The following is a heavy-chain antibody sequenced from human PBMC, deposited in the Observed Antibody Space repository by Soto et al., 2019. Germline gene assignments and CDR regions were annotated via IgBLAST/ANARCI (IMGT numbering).Heavy chain of an antibody. CDR1: GFTFSSYA. CDR2: ISGSGGST. D-gene: IGHD5-12*01. Sequence: GGSLRLSCAASGFTFSSYAMSWVRQAPGKGLEWVSAISGSGGSTYYADSVKGRFTISRDDSKNTLFLQMNSLRADDTAVYYCVRDLGRPRASLKNDAFDIWGQGTTVTVSS. CDR3: VRDLGRPRASLKNDAFDI. V-gene: IGHV3-23*01. J-gene: IGHJ3*02.